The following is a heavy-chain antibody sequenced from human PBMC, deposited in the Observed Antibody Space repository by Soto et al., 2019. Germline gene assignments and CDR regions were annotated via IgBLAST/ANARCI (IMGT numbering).Heavy chain of an antibody. J-gene: IGHJ4*02. Sequence: GGSLRLSCASSGFTFSSCGMNWVRQAPGKGLEWVSYISSNGGTIYYADSVKGRFTISRDNAKNSLYLQMNSLRDEDTAVYYCARDGVGATLGFDYWGQGTLVTVSS. CDR2: ISSNGGTI. V-gene: IGHV3-48*02. CDR3: ARDGVGATLGFDY. CDR1: GFTFSSCG. D-gene: IGHD1-26*01.